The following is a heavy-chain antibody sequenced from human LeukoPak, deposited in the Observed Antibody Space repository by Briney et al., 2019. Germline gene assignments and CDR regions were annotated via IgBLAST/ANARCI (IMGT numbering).Heavy chain of an antibody. V-gene: IGHV3-73*01. J-gene: IGHJ6*02. CDR2: IRSKTNSYAT. CDR1: GFTFSGPA. D-gene: IGHD7-27*01. CDR3: TWGSIYDYYFTMDV. Sequence: GGSLKLSCAASGFTFSGPAMHWVRQASGKGLEWVGRIRSKTNSYATAYAASVKGGFTISRDDSKNTAYLQMNSLKTEDTAVYYCTWGSIYDYYFTMDVWGQGTTVTVSS.